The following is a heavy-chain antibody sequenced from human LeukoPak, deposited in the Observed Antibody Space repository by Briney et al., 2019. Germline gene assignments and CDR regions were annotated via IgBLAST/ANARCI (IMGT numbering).Heavy chain of an antibody. V-gene: IGHV5-51*01. J-gene: IGHJ4*02. CDR3: ARRPRGDYEYYFDY. CDR1: GYSFTSYW. D-gene: IGHD4-17*01. Sequence: GESLQISCKGSGYSFTSYWIGWVRQLPGKSLVWMGIIYPGDSDTRYSPSFEGQVTISADKSISTAYLQWSSLKASDTAMYYCARRPRGDYEYYFDYWGQGTLVTVSS. CDR2: IYPGDSDT.